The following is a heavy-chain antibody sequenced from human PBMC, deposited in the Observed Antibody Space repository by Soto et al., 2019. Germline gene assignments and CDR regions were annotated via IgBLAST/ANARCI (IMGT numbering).Heavy chain of an antibody. V-gene: IGHV1-69*13. D-gene: IGHD3-22*01. CDR3: AREADYDSSGYYYFY. CDR1: GGTFSSYA. J-gene: IGHJ4*02. CDR2: IIPIFGTA. Sequence: SMKVSCKSSGGTFSSYAISWVRQAPGQGLEWMGGIIPIFGTANYAQKFQGRVTITADESTRTAYMELSSLRSEDTAVYYCAREADYDSSGYYYFYWGQGTLVTVSS.